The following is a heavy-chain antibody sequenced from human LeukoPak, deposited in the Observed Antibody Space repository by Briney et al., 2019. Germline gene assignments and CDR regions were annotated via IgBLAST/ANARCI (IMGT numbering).Heavy chain of an antibody. CDR3: ARGQFRRGESYGALINYYYYYMDV. J-gene: IGHJ6*03. Sequence: PSETLSLTCAVYGGSFSGYYWSWVRHPPGKGLERIGEINHSGSTNYNPPLTSRVTISVPTSKNQFSLKLSSVTAADTAVYYCARGQFRRGESYGALINYYYYYMDVGGEGTTVTVSS. D-gene: IGHD1-26*01. V-gene: IGHV4-34*01. CDR2: INHSGST. CDR1: GGSFSGYY.